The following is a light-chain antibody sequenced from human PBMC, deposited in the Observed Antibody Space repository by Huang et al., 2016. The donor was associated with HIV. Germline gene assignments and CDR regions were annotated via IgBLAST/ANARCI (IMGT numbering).Light chain of an antibody. CDR2: DTF. Sequence: IVLTQSPATLSLSPGESATLSCRASQSVRTYLACYQQKPGQAPRLLIHDTFVRASGIPARFSGSGSGTDFTLTISSLEPEDFAVYYCQQRDNYFTFGPGTKVDV. J-gene: IGKJ3*01. CDR3: QQRDNYFT. CDR1: QSVRTY. V-gene: IGKV3-11*01.